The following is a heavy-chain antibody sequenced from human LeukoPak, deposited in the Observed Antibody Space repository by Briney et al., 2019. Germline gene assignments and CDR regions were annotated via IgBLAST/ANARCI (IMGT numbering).Heavy chain of an antibody. Sequence: ASVKVSCKASGYSFTSYYIHWVRQAPGQGLESMGIINPGGGSTSYAQKFRDRVTMTRDTSTSTVYMELNSLRSEDTAVYYCAKDLRWDHPGLDPWGQGTLVIVSS. D-gene: IGHD4-23*01. J-gene: IGHJ5*02. CDR1: GYSFTSYY. CDR2: INPGGGST. V-gene: IGHV1-46*01. CDR3: AKDLRWDHPGLDP.